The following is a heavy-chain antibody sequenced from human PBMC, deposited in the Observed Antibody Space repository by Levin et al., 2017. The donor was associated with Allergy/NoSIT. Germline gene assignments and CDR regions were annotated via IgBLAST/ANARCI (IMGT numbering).Heavy chain of an antibody. CDR1: GYSFTSYW. Sequence: KVSCKGSGYSFTSYWIGWVRQMPGKGLEWMGIIYPGDSDTRYSPSFQGQVTISADKSISTAYLQWSSLKASDTAMYYCARCSTNLEWLSDYYYYGMDVWGQGTTVTVSS. CDR2: IYPGDSDT. V-gene: IGHV5-51*01. J-gene: IGHJ6*02. D-gene: IGHD3-3*01. CDR3: ARCSTNLEWLSDYYYYGMDV.